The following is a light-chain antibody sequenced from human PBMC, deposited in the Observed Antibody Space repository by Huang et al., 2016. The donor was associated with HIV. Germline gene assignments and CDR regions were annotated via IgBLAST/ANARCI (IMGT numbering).Light chain of an antibody. CDR1: QSSSSY. V-gene: IGKV1-39*01. CDR3: QQSYSTPYT. J-gene: IGKJ2*01. CDR2: GAT. Sequence: DIQMTQSPSSLSASVGDRVTITCRASQSSSSYLNWYQQKPGKAPKLLIYGATGLQSGVPSRFSGSGSGTDFTLTISSLQPEDFATYYCQQSYSTPYTFGQGTKLEIK.